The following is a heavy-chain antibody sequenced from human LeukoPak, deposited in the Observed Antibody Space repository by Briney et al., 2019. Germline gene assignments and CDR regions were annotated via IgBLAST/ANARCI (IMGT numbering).Heavy chain of an antibody. CDR2: IKFDESEK. CDR1: GFTFGSYW. D-gene: IGHD1-1*01. V-gene: IGHV3-7*04. Sequence: GGSLRLSCAASGFTFGSYWMSWVRQAPGKGLEWVASIKFDESEKHYMDSVKGRFTISRDTAKNSLYLQMNSLRVEDTAVYFCARVTTNGYFEYWGQGSLVTVSP. J-gene: IGHJ4*02. CDR3: ARVTTNGYFEY.